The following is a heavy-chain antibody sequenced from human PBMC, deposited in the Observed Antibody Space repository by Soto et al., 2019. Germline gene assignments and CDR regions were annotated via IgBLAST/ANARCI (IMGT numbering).Heavy chain of an antibody. V-gene: IGHV3-23*01. CDR3: AKDLYDYIWGSYLH. Sequence: GGSLRLSCAASGFTFSSYAMSWVRQAPGKGLEWVSAISGSGGSTYYADSVKGRFTISSDNSKNTLYLQMNSLRAEDTAVYYCAKDLYDYIWGSYLHWGQGTLVTVSS. CDR1: GFTFSSYA. D-gene: IGHD3-16*02. J-gene: IGHJ4*02. CDR2: ISGSGGST.